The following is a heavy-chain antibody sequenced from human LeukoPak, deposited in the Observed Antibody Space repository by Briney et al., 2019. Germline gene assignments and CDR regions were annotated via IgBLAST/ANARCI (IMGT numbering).Heavy chain of an antibody. D-gene: IGHD1-26*01. CDR1: GFTFSSNY. Sequence: PGGSLRLSCAASGFTFSSNYMSWVRQAPGKGLEWVSVIYSGGSTYYADSVKGRFTISRDNYKNTLYLQTNSLTADDTAVYYCAREIVGASPEYFDYWGQGTLVTVSS. CDR3: AREIVGASPEYFDY. CDR2: IYSGGST. J-gene: IGHJ4*02. V-gene: IGHV3-66*01.